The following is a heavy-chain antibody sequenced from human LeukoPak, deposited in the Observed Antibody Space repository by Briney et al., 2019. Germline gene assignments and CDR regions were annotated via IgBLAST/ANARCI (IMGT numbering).Heavy chain of an antibody. CDR2: IYYTGST. V-gene: IGHV4-59*01. Sequence: SETLSLTCTVSGGSIGSYSWNWIRQPPGKGLEWIGNIYYTGSTNYNPFLKSRVTISVDTSKNQFSLRLSSVSAADTAMYYCARVGIFGVVNWFDPWGQGTLVTVSS. CDR1: GGSIGSYS. CDR3: ARVGIFGVVNWFDP. D-gene: IGHD3-3*02. J-gene: IGHJ5*02.